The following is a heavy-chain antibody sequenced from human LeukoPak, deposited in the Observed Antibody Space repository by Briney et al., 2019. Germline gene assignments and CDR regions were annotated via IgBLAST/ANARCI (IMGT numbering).Heavy chain of an antibody. D-gene: IGHD3-22*01. CDR3: ATRLREYYYDSSGYSS. Sequence: ASVKVSCKVSGYTLTELSMHWVRQAPGKGLEWMGGFDPEDGETIYAQKFQGRVTMTEDTSTDTAYMELSSLRSEDTAVYYCATRLREYYYDSSGYSSWGQGTLVTVSS. CDR2: FDPEDGET. J-gene: IGHJ5*02. V-gene: IGHV1-24*01. CDR1: GYTLTELS.